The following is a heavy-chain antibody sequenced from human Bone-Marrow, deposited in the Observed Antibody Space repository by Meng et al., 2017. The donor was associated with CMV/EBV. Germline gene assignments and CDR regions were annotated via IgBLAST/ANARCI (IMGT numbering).Heavy chain of an antibody. J-gene: IGHJ4*02. CDR2: MNPNSGNT. D-gene: IGHD3-9*01. V-gene: IGHV1-8*01. Sequence: ASVKVSCKASGYTFTSYDINWVRQATGQGLEWMGWMNPNSGNTGYAQKFQGRVTMTRNTSISTAYMELSSLRSEDTAVYYCATNYDILTGYYRGYYIDYWGQGTLVTVSS. CDR1: GYTFTSYD. CDR3: ATNYDILTGYYRGYYIDY.